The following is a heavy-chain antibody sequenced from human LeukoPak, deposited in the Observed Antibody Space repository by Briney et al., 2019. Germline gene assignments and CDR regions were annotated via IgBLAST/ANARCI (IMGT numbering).Heavy chain of an antibody. Sequence: KSGGSLRLSCAVSGFTVSGNYMNWVRQAPGKGLEWVSSISSSSSYIYYADSVKGRFTISRDNAKNSLYLQMNSLRAEDTAVYYCARAREYSGSLRDAFDIWGQGTMVTVSS. CDR3: ARAREYSGSLRDAFDI. CDR1: GFTVSGNY. V-gene: IGHV3-21*01. J-gene: IGHJ3*02. CDR2: ISSSSSYI. D-gene: IGHD1-26*01.